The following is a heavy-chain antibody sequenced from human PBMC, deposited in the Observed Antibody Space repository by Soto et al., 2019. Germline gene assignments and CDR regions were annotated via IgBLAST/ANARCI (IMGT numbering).Heavy chain of an antibody. Sequence: PGESLKISCRASGYIFTNFWIAWVRQMPGKGLEWMGIIYPGDSDTRYSPSFQGQVSISADKSISTAYLQWSSLKASDTAIYYCASTNLALTAPRRGDYCFYGMGVWGQGTTVTVSS. CDR1: GYIFTNFW. J-gene: IGHJ6*02. CDR3: ASTNLALTAPRRGDYCFYGMGV. V-gene: IGHV5-51*01. CDR2: IYPGDSDT. D-gene: IGHD2-21*02.